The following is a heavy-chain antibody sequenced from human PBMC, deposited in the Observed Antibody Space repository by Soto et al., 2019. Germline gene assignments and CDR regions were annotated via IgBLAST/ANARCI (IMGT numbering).Heavy chain of an antibody. Sequence: PSETLSLTCAVSGSSISSGGYSWSWIRQPPGKGLEWIGYIYHSGSTYYNPSLKSRVTISVDRSKNQFSLKLSSVTAADTAVYYCAREARGYCSGGSCYYNWFDPWGQGTLVTVSS. V-gene: IGHV4-30-2*01. CDR1: GSSISSGGYS. D-gene: IGHD2-15*01. CDR3: AREARGYCSGGSCYYNWFDP. J-gene: IGHJ5*02. CDR2: IYHSGST.